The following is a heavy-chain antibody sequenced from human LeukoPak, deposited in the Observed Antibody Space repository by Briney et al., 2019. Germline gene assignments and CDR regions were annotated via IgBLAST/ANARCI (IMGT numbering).Heavy chain of an antibody. CDR3: AREGYASGTRYGMDV. J-gene: IGHJ6*02. V-gene: IGHV3-66*01. D-gene: IGHD3-10*01. Sequence: GGSLRLSCAASGFTVTNNYMSWVRQAPGKGLKWVSVIYAGGTTSYADSVKGRFTISRDSSKNTLYLQMNSLRAEDTAVYYCAREGYASGTRYGMDVWGQGTTVTVSS. CDR2: IYAGGTT. CDR1: GFTVTNNY.